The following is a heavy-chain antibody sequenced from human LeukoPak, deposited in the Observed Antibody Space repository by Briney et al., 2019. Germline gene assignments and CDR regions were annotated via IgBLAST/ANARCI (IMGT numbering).Heavy chain of an antibody. CDR1: GYTLAELS. J-gene: IGHJ4*02. Sequence: GASVKVSCKASGYTLAELSMHWVRQAPGKGLEWMGGFDPEYGETIYAQKFQGRVTMTEDTSTDTAYMELSSLRSEDTAVYYCATTVKNYYGSGSYYFRLDYWGQGTLVTVSS. V-gene: IGHV1-24*01. CDR2: FDPEYGET. CDR3: ATTVKNYYGSGSYYFRLDY. D-gene: IGHD3-10*01.